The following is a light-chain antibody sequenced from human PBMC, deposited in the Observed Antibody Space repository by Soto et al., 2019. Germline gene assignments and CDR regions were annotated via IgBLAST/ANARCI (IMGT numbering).Light chain of an antibody. J-gene: IGKJ2*01. CDR1: QSVSSRS. CDR2: GAA. Sequence: EIVLTQSPGTLSVSPGEGATLACRASQSVSSRSLAWYQQKPGQAPRLVIFGAASRATGIPDRFSGSGSGTELTLTIRRVEPEASAVYYCQQYANMFTFGRGTKLEI. V-gene: IGKV3-20*01. CDR3: QQYANMFT.